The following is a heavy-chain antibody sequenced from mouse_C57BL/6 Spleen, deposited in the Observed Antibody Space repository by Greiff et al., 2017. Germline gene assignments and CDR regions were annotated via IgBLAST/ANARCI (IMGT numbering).Heavy chain of an antibody. CDR3: TKGGYYSNYGGDY. J-gene: IGHJ2*01. CDR1: GFNIKDDY. Sequence: VQLQQPGAELVRPGASVKLSCTASGFNIKDDYMHWVKQRPEQGLEWIGWLDPGNGDTEYAAKFQGKATITADTSSNTAYLQLSSLTSEDTAVYYCTKGGYYSNYGGDYWGQGTTLTVSS. D-gene: IGHD2-5*01. V-gene: IGHV14-4*01. CDR2: LDPGNGDT.